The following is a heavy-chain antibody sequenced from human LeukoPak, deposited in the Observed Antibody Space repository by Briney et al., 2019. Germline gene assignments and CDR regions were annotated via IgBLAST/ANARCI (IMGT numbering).Heavy chain of an antibody. D-gene: IGHD6-19*01. CDR1: GFTFSDYN. V-gene: IGHV3-11*01. Sequence: GGSPRLSCAASGFTFSDYNMGWMRQAPGKGLEWVSYTGNSDNNMFYADSVKGRFTISRDNAKYSVYLQMNSLRAEDTAVYYCARRIAGDGSHAFDIWGQGTMVTVSS. CDR3: ARRIAGDGSHAFDI. CDR2: TGNSDNNM. J-gene: IGHJ3*02.